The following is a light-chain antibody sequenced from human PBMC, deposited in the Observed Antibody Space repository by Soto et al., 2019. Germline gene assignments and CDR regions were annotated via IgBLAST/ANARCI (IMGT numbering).Light chain of an antibody. CDR1: QGISSR. Sequence: DIQMTQSPSSVSASVGDRVTITCRASQGISSRLAWYQQKPGKAPNLLFYAASGLPSGVLSRFSGSGSETDFTLTIGSRLPEDFATYYCQHSNSFPLTFGGGTKVEFK. J-gene: IGKJ4*01. CDR3: QHSNSFPLT. V-gene: IGKV1-12*01. CDR2: AAS.